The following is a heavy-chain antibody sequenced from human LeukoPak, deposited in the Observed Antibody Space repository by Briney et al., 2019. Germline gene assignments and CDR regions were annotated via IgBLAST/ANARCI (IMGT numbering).Heavy chain of an antibody. CDR3: AAEINCCDRSGFGAFEI. V-gene: IGHV4-34*01. CDR1: GGSFSGYY. J-gene: IGHJ3*02. Sequence: PSETLSLTCAVYGGSFSGYYWSWIRQPPGKGLEWVGEINHSGSARYTPSLKTRVTISVDTSENQFTLKLGSVTDTDASVYYCAAEINCCDRSGFGAFEIWGQGTMVTFSS. D-gene: IGHD3-22*01. CDR2: INHSGSA.